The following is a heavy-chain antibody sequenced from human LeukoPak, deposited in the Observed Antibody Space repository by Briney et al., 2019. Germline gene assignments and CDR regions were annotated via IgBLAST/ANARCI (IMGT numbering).Heavy chain of an antibody. CDR3: ARGEVIAAAGTSTWYFDL. D-gene: IGHD6-13*01. CDR2: IYYSGST. V-gene: IGHV4-59*01. CDR1: GGSISSYY. J-gene: IGHJ2*01. Sequence: SETLSLTCTVSGGSISSYYWSWIRQPPGKGLEWIGYIYYSGSTNYNPSLKSRVTISVDTSKNQFSLKLSSVTAADTAVYYCARGEVIAAAGTSTWYFDLWGRGTLVTVSS.